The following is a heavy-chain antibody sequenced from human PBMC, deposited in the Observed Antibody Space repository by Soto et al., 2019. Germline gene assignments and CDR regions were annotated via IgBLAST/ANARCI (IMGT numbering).Heavy chain of an antibody. CDR1: GFTFDDYG. CDR3: AKSMLWFGEFDL. J-gene: IGHJ4*02. Sequence: EVQLVESGGALVQPGKSLTLSCAASGFTFDDYGMHWVRQAPGKGLEWVSGISWNSGTTDYADSVKGRFTISRDNARNSLFLQMNRLRPEDTAFNYCAKSMLWFGEFDLWGRGTLVNVSS. D-gene: IGHD3-10*01. CDR2: ISWNSGTT. V-gene: IGHV3-9*01.